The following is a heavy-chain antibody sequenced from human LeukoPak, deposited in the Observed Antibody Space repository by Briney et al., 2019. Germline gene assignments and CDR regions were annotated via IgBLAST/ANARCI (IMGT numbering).Heavy chain of an antibody. CDR1: GGFFSGYY. CDR2: INHSGST. J-gene: IGHJ4*02. D-gene: IGHD3-10*01. Sequence: SETLSLTCAVYGGFFSGYYWSWIRQPPGKGLEWIGEINHSGSTNYNPSLKSRVTISVDTSKNQFSLKLSSVTAADTAVYYCASQSEFWGQGTLVTVSS. V-gene: IGHV4-34*01. CDR3: ASQSEF.